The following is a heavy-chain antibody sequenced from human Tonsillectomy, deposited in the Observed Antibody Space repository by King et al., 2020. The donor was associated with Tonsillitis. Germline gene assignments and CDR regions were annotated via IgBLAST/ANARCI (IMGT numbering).Heavy chain of an antibody. CDR2: MNPNSGNT. CDR3: ARVSLTYCSATSCYAYYYYGMDV. CDR1: GYTFTSYD. D-gene: IGHD2-2*01. J-gene: IGHJ6*04. Sequence: VQLVESGAEVKKPGASVKVSCKASGYTFTSYDVNWVRQATGQGLEWMGWMNPNSGNTGYAQKFQGRVTMTRNTSISTAYMELSSLRSEDAAVYYCARVSLTYCSATSCYAYYYYGMDVWGKGTRGTVS. V-gene: IGHV1-8*01.